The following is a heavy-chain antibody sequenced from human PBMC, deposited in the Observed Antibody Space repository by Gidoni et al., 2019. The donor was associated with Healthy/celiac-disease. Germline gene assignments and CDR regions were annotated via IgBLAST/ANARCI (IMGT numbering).Heavy chain of an antibody. CDR3: AKPPTHYYDSSGYFDY. Sequence: TISRDNSKNTLYLQMNSLRAEDTAVYYCAKPPTHYYDSSGYFDYWGQGTLVTVSS. D-gene: IGHD3-22*01. J-gene: IGHJ4*02. V-gene: IGHV3-23*01.